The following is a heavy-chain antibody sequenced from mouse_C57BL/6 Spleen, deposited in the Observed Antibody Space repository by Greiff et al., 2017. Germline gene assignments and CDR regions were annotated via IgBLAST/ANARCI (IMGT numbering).Heavy chain of an antibody. D-gene: IGHD4-1*01. CDR3: ARRDWDGWYFDV. CDR1: GYTFTDYY. Sequence: VQLQQSGAELVRPGASVKLSCKASGYTFTDYYINWVKQRPGQGLEWIARIYPGSGNTYYNEKFKGKATLTAEKSSSTAYMQLSSLTSEDSAVYVCARRDWDGWYFDVWGTGTTVTVSS. J-gene: IGHJ1*03. V-gene: IGHV1-76*01. CDR2: IYPGSGNT.